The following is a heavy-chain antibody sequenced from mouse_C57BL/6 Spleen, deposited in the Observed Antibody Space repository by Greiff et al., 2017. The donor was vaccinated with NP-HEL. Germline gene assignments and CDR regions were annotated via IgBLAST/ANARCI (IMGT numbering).Heavy chain of an antibody. CDR1: GYTFTSYW. V-gene: IGHV1-53*01. CDR3: AELARITTVVAVDD. Sequence: QVQLQQPGTELVKPGASVKLSCKASGYTFTSYWMHWVKQRPGQGLEWIGNINPSNGGTNYNEKFKSKATLTVDKSSSTAYMQLSSLTSEDSAVYCCAELARITTVVAVDDWGQGTTLTVSS. J-gene: IGHJ2*01. CDR2: INPSNGGT. D-gene: IGHD1-1*01.